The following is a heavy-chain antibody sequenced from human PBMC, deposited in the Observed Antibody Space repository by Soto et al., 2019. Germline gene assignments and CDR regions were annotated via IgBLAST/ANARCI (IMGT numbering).Heavy chain of an antibody. CDR1: GFTLSSYA. CDR3: AMRVRPDFYYMDV. J-gene: IGHJ6*03. V-gene: IGHV3-64*01. D-gene: IGHD3-10*02. CDR2: ISSNGHGT. Sequence: EVQLVESGGGLAQPGESLRLSCAASGFTLSSYAMDWVRQAPGEGLEYVAGISSNGHGTYYANSVTGRFTISRDNSKSKLYLQMDSLRPEDMGVYYCAMRVRPDFYYMDVLGKGTTVTVSS.